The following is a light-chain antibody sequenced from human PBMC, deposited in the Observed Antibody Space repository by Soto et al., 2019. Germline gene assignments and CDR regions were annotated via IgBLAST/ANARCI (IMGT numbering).Light chain of an antibody. J-gene: IGKJ3*01. CDR3: QQSYSTPRT. CDR2: ATS. V-gene: IGKV1-39*01. Sequence: DIHIMKSQSSLSASVVCSVHIPCRASQSISSDLNWYQQKPGKAPKLLIYATSSWQGGIPSRFSGSGAGTDFTLTISSLQPEDFATYYCQQSYSTPRTFGPGTKVDI. CDR1: QSISSD.